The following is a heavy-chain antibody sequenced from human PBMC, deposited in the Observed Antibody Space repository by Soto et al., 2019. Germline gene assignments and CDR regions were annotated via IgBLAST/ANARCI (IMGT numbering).Heavy chain of an antibody. J-gene: IGHJ4*02. CDR3: ARDSGSSPTTY. Sequence: QVQLQESGPGLVKPSETLSLTCTVSGGSISSYYWSWIRQPPGKGLEWIGYIYYSGSTNYNPSLKSRVTISVDTSKNQSSLKLSSVTAADTAVYYCARDSGSSPTTYWGQGALVTVSS. CDR2: IYYSGST. V-gene: IGHV4-59*01. D-gene: IGHD2-15*01. CDR1: GGSISSYY.